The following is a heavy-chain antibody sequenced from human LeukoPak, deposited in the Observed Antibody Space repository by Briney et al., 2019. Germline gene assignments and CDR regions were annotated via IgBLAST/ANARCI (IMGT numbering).Heavy chain of an antibody. V-gene: IGHV6-1*01. CDR2: TYYRSKWSN. J-gene: IGHJ3*02. CDR1: GDXVSSNSAG. Sequence: SQTLSLTCAISGDXVSSNSAGWNWIRQSPSRGLEWLGRTYYRSKWSNDYAVSVRSRITINPDTSKNHFSLQLNSVTPEDTAVYYCARGGGAFDIWGQGTMVTVTS. CDR3: ARGGGAFDI.